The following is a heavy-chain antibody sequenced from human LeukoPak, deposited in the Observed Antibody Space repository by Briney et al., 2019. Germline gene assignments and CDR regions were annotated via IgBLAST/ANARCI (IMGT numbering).Heavy chain of an antibody. CDR1: GCSISRYY. J-gene: IGHJ4*02. V-gene: IGHV4-4*07. CDR2: IYISGST. D-gene: IGHD5-12*01. Sequence: PSETLSLTCTVSGCSISRYYWSWIRQPAAKGLEGIGRIYISGSTNYNPSLKGRVTMSVDTSKNQFSLELSSVTAADTAVYYCAREGSGYDYDIDYWGRGTLVTVSS. CDR3: AREGSGYDYDIDY.